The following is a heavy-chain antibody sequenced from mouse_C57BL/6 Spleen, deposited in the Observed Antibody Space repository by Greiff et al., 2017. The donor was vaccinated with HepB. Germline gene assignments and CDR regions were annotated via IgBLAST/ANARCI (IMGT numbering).Heavy chain of an antibody. CDR2: INPNYGTT. Sequence: VHVKQSGPELVKPGASVKISCKASGYSFTDYNMNWVKQSNGKSLEWIGVINPNYGTTSYNQKFKGKATLTVDQSSSTAYMQLNSLTSEDSAVYYCASYYYGSSPSFDYWGQGTTLTVSS. CDR1: GYSFTDYN. D-gene: IGHD1-1*01. J-gene: IGHJ2*01. CDR3: ASYYYGSSPSFDY. V-gene: IGHV1-39*01.